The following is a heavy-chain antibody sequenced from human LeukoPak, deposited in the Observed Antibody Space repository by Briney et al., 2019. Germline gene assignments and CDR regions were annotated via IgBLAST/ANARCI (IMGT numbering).Heavy chain of an antibody. Sequence: GGSLRLSCAASGFTFSSYVMSWVRQAPGKGLEWASSISGSGGSTYYADSVKGRFTISRDNSKNTLYLQMNSLRAADTAVYYCAKDIPVEEDYFDYWGQGTLVTVSS. J-gene: IGHJ4*02. CDR2: ISGSGGST. CDR3: AKDIPVEEDYFDY. CDR1: GFTFSSYV. D-gene: IGHD2-2*02. V-gene: IGHV3-23*01.